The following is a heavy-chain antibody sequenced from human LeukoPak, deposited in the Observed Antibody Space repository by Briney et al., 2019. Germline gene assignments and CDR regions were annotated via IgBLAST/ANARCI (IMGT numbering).Heavy chain of an antibody. D-gene: IGHD2-2*01. Sequence: SVKVSCKASGGTFSSYAISWVRQAPGQGLEWMGGIIPIFGTANYAQKFQGRVTITADESTSTAYMELSSLRSEDTAVYYCASRYCSSTSCYVSWYFDLWGRGTLVTVSS. V-gene: IGHV1-69*13. CDR3: ASRYCSSTSCYVSWYFDL. CDR1: GGTFSSYA. J-gene: IGHJ2*01. CDR2: IIPIFGTA.